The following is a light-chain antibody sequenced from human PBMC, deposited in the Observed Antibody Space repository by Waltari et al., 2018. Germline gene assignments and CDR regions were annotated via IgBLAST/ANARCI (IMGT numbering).Light chain of an antibody. Sequence: DIVLTQSPAILSLSPGERASLSCRASQSVTNYLAWYQQKPGQAPRLLIYDTSNRATGIPARFSGRRFGTDFTLTLNRLEPADFAVYYCPQRRDWPLTFGGGTKVEIK. CDR2: DTS. J-gene: IGKJ4*01. CDR3: PQRRDWPLT. CDR1: QSVTNY. V-gene: IGKV3-11*01.